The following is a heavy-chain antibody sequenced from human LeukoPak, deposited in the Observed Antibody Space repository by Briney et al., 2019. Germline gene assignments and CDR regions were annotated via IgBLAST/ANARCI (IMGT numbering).Heavy chain of an antibody. CDR2: IGGSGDKT. D-gene: IGHD6-19*01. V-gene: IGHV3-23*01. CDR1: GFTFNRNA. CDR3: VRRGDASSGWGDHDF. J-gene: IGHJ4*02. Sequence: GGSLRLSYAASGFTFNRNAISWVRQAPGKGLEWVSTIGGSGDKTFYADSVKGRFTISRDNPKNMVHLQMNSLTGEDTALYYCVRRGDASSGWGDHDFWGQGALVTVSS.